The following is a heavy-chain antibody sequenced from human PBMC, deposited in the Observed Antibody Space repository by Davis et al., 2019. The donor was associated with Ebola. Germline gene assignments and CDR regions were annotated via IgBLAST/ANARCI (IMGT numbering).Heavy chain of an antibody. Sequence: SVNVSCKTSGYTFTAHYLHWLRQAPGQGLEWMGWINPNSGDTKYAQTFQGIITLTRDTTTNTTYMQLTRRTFADTAVYICAGGSNFWSGYFMAYFDSWGQGTLVTVSS. D-gene: IGHD3-3*01. V-gene: IGHV1-2*02. CDR1: GYTFTAHY. J-gene: IGHJ4*02. CDR3: AGGSNFWSGYFMAYFDS. CDR2: INPNSGDT.